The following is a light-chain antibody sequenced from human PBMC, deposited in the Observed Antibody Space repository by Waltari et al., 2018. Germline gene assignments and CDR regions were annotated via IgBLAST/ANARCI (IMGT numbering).Light chain of an antibody. CDR1: ALPKKY. Sequence: SYVLTQPPSVSVSPGQTALITCPGDALPKKYAYWYQQKSGQAPILVIFEDKLRPAGIPDRFSASSSGTVATLTISGAQVEDEAEYFCYSADTSDNRVFGGGTKLTVL. CDR2: EDK. J-gene: IGLJ3*02. V-gene: IGLV3-10*01. CDR3: YSADTSDNRV.